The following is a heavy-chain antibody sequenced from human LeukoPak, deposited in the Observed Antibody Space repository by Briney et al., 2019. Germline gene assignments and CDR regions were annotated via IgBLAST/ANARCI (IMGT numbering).Heavy chain of an antibody. CDR3: ARHDKGYSGYVTLDY. CDR1: GYSFTSYW. V-gene: IGHV5-51*01. J-gene: IGHJ4*02. CDR2: IYPGDSDT. D-gene: IGHD5-12*01. Sequence: GESLKIFCKGSGYSFTSYWIGWVRQMPGKGLEWVGIIYPGDSDTRYSPSFQGQVIISTDKSISTAYLQWSSLKASDTAIYYCARHDKGYSGYVTLDYWGQGTLVTVSS.